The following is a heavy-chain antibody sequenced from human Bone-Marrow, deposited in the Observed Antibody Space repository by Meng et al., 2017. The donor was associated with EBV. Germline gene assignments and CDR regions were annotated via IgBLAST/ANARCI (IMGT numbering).Heavy chain of an antibody. CDR3: AREGRYYYDSSGVDY. J-gene: IGHJ4*02. CDR1: GGSISSSSCY. Sequence: EWGPTRWSPCAPRSPSSTVAGGSISSSSCYWGWIRQPPGKGLEWIGSIYYSGSTYYNPSLKSRDTISVDTSKNQFSLKLSSVTAADTAVYYCAREGRYYYDSSGVDYWGQGTLVTVSS. V-gene: IGHV4-39*07. D-gene: IGHD3-22*01. CDR2: IYYSGST.